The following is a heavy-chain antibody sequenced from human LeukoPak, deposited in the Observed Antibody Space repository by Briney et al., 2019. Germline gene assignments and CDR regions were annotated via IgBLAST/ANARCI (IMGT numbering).Heavy chain of an antibody. CDR2: INPNSGGT. CDR1: GYTFTGYY. CDR3: ARDRDRVEGYSYGSYYFDY. D-gene: IGHD5-18*01. V-gene: IGHV1-2*02. Sequence: ASVKVSCKASGYTFTGYYMHWVRQAPGQGLEWMGWINPNSGGTNYAQKFQGRVTMTRDTSISTAYMELSRLRSEDTAVYYCARDRDRVEGYSYGSYYFDYWGQGTLVTVSS. J-gene: IGHJ4*02.